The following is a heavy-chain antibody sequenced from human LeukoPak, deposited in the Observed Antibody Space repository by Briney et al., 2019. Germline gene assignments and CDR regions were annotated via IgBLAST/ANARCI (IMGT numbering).Heavy chain of an antibody. CDR3: ARDRLTSGSYFFDY. J-gene: IGHJ4*02. Sequence: GGSLRLSCAASGFPFSAYTMNWVRQAPGKGLEWISYISGRSSTIYYADSVRGRFTISRDNAKNSMYLQMNSLRAEDTAVYYCARDRLTSGSYFFDYWGQGTLVTVSS. CDR1: GFPFSAYT. V-gene: IGHV3-48*01. D-gene: IGHD1-26*01. CDR2: ISGRSSTI.